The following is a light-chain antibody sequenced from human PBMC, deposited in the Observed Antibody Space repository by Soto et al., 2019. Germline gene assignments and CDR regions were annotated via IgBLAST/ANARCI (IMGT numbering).Light chain of an antibody. J-gene: IGKJ1*01. CDR3: QQYDNLPWT. Sequence: DIQMTQSPSSLSASAGDRVTITCQASRDIGNYLNWFQQKPGKAPKLLLYDASNLQTGVPSRFSGSGSTTLFTFTITSLQPEDIATYYCQQYDNLPWTFGQGTKVEIK. CDR2: DAS. V-gene: IGKV1-33*01. CDR1: RDIGNY.